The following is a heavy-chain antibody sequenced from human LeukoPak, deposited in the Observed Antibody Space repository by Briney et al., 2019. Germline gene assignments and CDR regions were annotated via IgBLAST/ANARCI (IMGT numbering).Heavy chain of an antibody. Sequence: PLETLSPPFPVPGGPISSNSYFWGRIRQPPGKGVGWIGSFYYSGSTYYNPSLKSRVTISVDTSKNQFSLNLNSVTAADTAVYYCARPLRGGLVSIGMDVWGQGTTVTVSS. D-gene: IGHD5-12*01. CDR3: ARPLRGGLVSIGMDV. V-gene: IGHV4-39*01. CDR2: FYYSGST. CDR1: GGPISSNSYF. J-gene: IGHJ6*02.